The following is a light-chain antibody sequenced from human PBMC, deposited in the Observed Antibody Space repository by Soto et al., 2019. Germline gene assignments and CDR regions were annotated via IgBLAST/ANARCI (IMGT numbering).Light chain of an antibody. J-gene: IGLJ3*02. CDR3: ATWDDGLNGWV. Sequence: QSVVTQPPSASGTPGQRVTISCSGRTSNIGSNAVNWYQQFPGRAPKVLIYNNNERPPGVPDRFSGSKSGTSASLAISGLQSEDEADYYCATWDDGLNGWVFGGGTKLTVL. V-gene: IGLV1-44*01. CDR1: TSNIGSNA. CDR2: NNN.